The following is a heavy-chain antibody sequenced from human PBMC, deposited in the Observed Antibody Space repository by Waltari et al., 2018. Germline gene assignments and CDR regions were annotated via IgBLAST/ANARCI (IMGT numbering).Heavy chain of an antibody. V-gene: IGHV4-39*01. J-gene: IGHJ4*02. Sequence: QLQLQESGPGLVKPSETLSLTCTVSGGSISSSSYYWCWIRQPPGQGREWIGSIYYSGRTYYNPSLKRRVTISVDTSKNQFSLKLSSVTAADTAVYYCARSTKGITFGGVIVIPEIDYWGQGTLVTVSS. CDR3: ARSTKGITFGGVIVIPEIDY. D-gene: IGHD3-16*02. CDR2: IYYSGRT. CDR1: GGSISSSSYY.